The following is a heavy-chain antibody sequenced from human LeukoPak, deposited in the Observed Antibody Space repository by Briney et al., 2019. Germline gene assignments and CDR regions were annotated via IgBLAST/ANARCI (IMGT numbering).Heavy chain of an antibody. V-gene: IGHV3-23*01. CDR2: IGGGGDA. D-gene: IGHD2-15*01. Sequence: GGSLRLSCAGSGFTFSTFAMRWVRQAPGKGLDWVSSIGGGGDAHYADSAKGRFTISRDNAQNTLSLQMYNLRSEDTAIYYCSRGAGGSPDDYWGQGILVTVSS. CDR1: GFTFSTFA. CDR3: SRGAGGSPDDY. J-gene: IGHJ4*02.